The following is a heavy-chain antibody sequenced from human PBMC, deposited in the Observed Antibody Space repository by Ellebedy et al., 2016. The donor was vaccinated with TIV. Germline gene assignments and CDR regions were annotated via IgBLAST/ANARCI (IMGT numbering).Heavy chain of an antibody. J-gene: IGHJ3*02. CDR2: IYPGDSDT. Sequence: GGSLRLXXKGSGYSFTSYWIGWVRQMPGKGLEWMGIIYPGDSDTRYSPSFQGQVTISADKSISTAYLQWSSLKASDTAMYYCASGARIFGYAFDIWGQGTMVTVSS. D-gene: IGHD3-3*01. V-gene: IGHV5-51*01. CDR3: ASGARIFGYAFDI. CDR1: GYSFTSYW.